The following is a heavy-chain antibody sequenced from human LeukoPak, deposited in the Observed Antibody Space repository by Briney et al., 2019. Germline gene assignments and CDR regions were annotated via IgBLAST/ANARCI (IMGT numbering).Heavy chain of an antibody. D-gene: IGHD3-3*01. Sequence: GGTLRLSCVASGFTFSSYGMTWVRRGPGKGLEWVSSISSGSSYIYYADSVKGRFTISRDNAKNSLYLQMNSLRAEDTAVYYCATVGSGNRDYWGQGTLVTVSS. CDR3: ATVGSGNRDY. CDR1: GFTFSSYG. J-gene: IGHJ4*02. V-gene: IGHV3-21*01. CDR2: ISSGSSYI.